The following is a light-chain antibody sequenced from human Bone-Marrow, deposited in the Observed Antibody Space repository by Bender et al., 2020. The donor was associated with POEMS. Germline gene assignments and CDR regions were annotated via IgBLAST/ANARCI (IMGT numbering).Light chain of an antibody. CDR2: RDT. V-gene: IGLV3-1*01. J-gene: IGLJ2*01. CDR3: QTWDPNSDHVV. CDR1: KLDTKY. Sequence: SYELTQPPSVSVSPGQTASITCSGDKLDTKYTCWYQQKPGQSPVLVIYRDTRRPSGIPERFSGSNSGNAATLTISETQTLDEADYYCQTWDPNSDHVVFGGGTKLTVL.